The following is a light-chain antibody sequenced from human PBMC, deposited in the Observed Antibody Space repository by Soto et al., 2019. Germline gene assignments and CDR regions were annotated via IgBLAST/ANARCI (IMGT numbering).Light chain of an antibody. J-gene: IGKJ2*01. Sequence: EIVLTQSPGTLSLSPGERATLSCRASQSLSSSYLAWYQQKPGQAPRLLIYGASSRATGIPDRFSGSGSGTDFTLTISRLEPEDFAVYFCVQHGSSLYTFGQGTKLEIK. V-gene: IGKV3-20*01. CDR2: GAS. CDR1: QSLSSSY. CDR3: VQHGSSLYT.